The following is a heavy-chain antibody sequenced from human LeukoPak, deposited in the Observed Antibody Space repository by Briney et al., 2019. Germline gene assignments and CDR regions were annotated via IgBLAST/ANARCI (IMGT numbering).Heavy chain of an antibody. CDR3: ARAKGYYDFWSGYYEFDY. D-gene: IGHD3-3*01. V-gene: IGHV3-48*01. J-gene: IGHJ4*02. CDR1: GFTFSSYS. CDR2: ISSSSSTI. Sequence: GGSLRLSCAASGFTFSSYSMNWVRQAPGKGLEWVSYISSSSSTIYYADSVKGRFTISRDNAKNSLYLQMNSLRAEDTAVYYRARAKGYYDFWSGYYEFDYWGQGTLVTVSS.